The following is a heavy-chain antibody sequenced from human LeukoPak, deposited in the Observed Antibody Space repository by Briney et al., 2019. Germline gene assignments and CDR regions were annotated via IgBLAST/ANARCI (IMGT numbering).Heavy chain of an antibody. D-gene: IGHD2-15*01. V-gene: IGHV4-34*01. CDR2: INHSGST. J-gene: IGHJ6*02. CDR3: AGGYCSGGSRYKYPRYYYYGMDV. Sequence: SETLSLTCAVYGGSFSGYYWSWIRQPPGKGLEWIGEINHSGSTNYNPSLKSRVTISVDTSKNQFSLKLSSVTAADTAVYYCAGGYCSGGSRYKYPRYYYYGMDVWGQGTTVTVSS. CDR1: GGSFSGYY.